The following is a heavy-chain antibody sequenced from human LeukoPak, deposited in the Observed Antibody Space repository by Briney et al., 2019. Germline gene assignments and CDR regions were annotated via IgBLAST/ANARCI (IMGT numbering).Heavy chain of an antibody. V-gene: IGHV4-34*01. CDR2: INHSGST. D-gene: IGHD4-23*01. CDR1: GGSFSGYY. CDR3: ASSYGGNSGY. J-gene: IGHJ4*02. Sequence: SETLSLTCAVYGGSFSGYYWSWIRQPPGKGLEWIGEINHSGSTNYNPSLKSRVNISVDTSKNQFSLKLSSVTAADTAVYYCASSYGGNSGYWGQGTLVTVSS.